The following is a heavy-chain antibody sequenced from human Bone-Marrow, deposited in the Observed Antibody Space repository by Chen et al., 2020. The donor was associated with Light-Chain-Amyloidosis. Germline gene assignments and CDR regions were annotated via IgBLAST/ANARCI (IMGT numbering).Heavy chain of an antibody. J-gene: IGHJ3*02. CDR1: GYTFTDYH. CDR3: ARGGYCRSGTCRDPFEI. CDR2: INPNSGTT. Sequence: QVQLVQSGAEVKKPVASVKVSCKASGYTFTDYHMHWVRQAPGQGLEWMGRINPNSGTTRYEPKFQGRVTVTRDTSISTTYMELSGLRSDDTAVYYCARGGYCRSGTCRDPFEILGQGTMVTVSS. D-gene: IGHD2-15*01. V-gene: IGHV1-2*06.